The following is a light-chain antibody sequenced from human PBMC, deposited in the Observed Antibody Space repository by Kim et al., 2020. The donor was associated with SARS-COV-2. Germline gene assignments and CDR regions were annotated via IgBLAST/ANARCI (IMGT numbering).Light chain of an antibody. V-gene: IGLV7-46*01. CDR3: LLSYGDTRKI. CDR1: TGTLTSGHF. Sequence: GGTVTLTLGSNTGTLTSGHFPYWFQQKPGQAPRALIYNTDYKYSWTPARFSGSLLGGKAALTLSDAQAEDEADYYCLLSYGDTRKIFGGGTQLTVL. J-gene: IGLJ2*01. CDR2: NTD.